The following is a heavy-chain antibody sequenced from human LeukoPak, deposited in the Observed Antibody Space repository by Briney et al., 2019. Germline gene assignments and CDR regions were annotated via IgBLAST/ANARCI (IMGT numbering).Heavy chain of an antibody. D-gene: IGHD3-10*02. J-gene: IGHJ4*02. CDR2: IYYSGGT. CDR1: GASIRTYY. CDR3: ASMFGRDY. Sequence: SETLSLTCNVSGASIRTYYWCWIRQPPGKGLEWVGHIYYSGGTRYNPSLKSRVTISVDTSKNQFSLKLNSVTAADTALYYCASMFGRDYWGQGTLVTVSS. V-gene: IGHV4-59*01.